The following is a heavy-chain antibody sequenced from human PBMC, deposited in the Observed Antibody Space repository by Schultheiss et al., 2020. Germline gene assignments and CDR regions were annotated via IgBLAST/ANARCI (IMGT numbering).Heavy chain of an antibody. CDR1: GYTFTSYD. CDR2: MNPNSGNT. D-gene: IGHD3-10*01. V-gene: IGHV1-8*01. Sequence: ASVKVSCKASGYTFTSYDINWVRQATGQGLEWMGWMNPNSGNTGYAQKFQGRVTMTRNTSISTAYMELSSLRSEDTAVYYCARVHDAVLLWFGELLYGRYYDGRDVWGQGTPGTVS. J-gene: IGHJ6*02. CDR3: ARVHDAVLLWFGELLYGRYYDGRDV.